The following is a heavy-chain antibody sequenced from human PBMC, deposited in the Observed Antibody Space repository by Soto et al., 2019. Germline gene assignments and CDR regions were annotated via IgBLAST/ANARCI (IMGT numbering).Heavy chain of an antibody. CDR2: IHCDGGDT. CDR1: GFTFQDFA. D-gene: IGHD6-13*01. V-gene: IGHV3-43*01. J-gene: IGHJ4*02. Sequence: VGSLRLSCAASGFTFQDFAMHWVRQPPGKGLDRVSLIHCDGGDTLYEDYLRGRFTISRDNSKSTLFLQMNGLRTEDSALYYCATEYRSSSDALCDDWGQGTLVTVSS. CDR3: ATEYRSSSDALCDD.